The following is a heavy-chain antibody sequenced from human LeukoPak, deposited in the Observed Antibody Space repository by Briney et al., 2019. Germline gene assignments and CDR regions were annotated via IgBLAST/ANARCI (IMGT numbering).Heavy chain of an antibody. Sequence: ASLKVSCKASGYTFIGYYMHRVRQAPGQGLEWMGRINPNSGGTDYAQKFQGRVTMTRDTSISTAYLEFSSLRSDDTAVYYCARDWSMTTLDYWGQGTLVTVSS. CDR3: ARDWSMTTLDY. CDR2: INPNSGGT. V-gene: IGHV1-2*06. D-gene: IGHD4-17*01. CDR1: GYTFIGYY. J-gene: IGHJ4*02.